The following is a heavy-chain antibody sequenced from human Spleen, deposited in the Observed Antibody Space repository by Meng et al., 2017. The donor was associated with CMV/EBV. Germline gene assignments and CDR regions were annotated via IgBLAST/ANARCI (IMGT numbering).Heavy chain of an antibody. D-gene: IGHD3-22*01. CDR1: GGSFSSSKW. J-gene: IGHJ4*02. CDR2: IYDSGIT. CDR3: ARNGYYSLDY. Sequence: LTFAVSGGSFSSSKWWSRVCQPPGKGLEWIGEIYDSGITTYNPSLKSRVTISLDESKNDFSLKLRSVTAADTAVYYCARNGYYSLDYWSQGTLVTVSS. V-gene: IGHV4-4*02.